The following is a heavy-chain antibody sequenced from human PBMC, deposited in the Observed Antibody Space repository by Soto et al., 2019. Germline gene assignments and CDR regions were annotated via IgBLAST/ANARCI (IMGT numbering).Heavy chain of an antibody. Sequence: GASVKVSCKASGYTFTSYYMHWVRQAPGQGLEWMGIINPSGGSTSYAQKFQGRVTMTRDTSTSTVYMELSSLRSEDTAVYYCAIGLYCSGGSCYPYYFDYWGQGTLVTVSS. CDR3: AIGLYCSGGSCYPYYFDY. CDR2: INPSGGST. CDR1: GYTFTSYY. J-gene: IGHJ4*02. V-gene: IGHV1-46*03. D-gene: IGHD2-15*01.